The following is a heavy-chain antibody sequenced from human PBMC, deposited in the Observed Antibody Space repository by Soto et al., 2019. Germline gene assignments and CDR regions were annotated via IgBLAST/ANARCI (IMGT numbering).Heavy chain of an antibody. J-gene: IGHJ4*02. Sequence: ASVKVSCKASGYTFTSYAMHWVRQAPGQRLEWMGWINAGNGNTKYSQKFQGRVTITRDTSASTAYMELSSLRSEDTAVYYCARVSGALPYYDFWSGSPYRVDYWGQGTLVTAPQ. CDR3: ARVSGALPYYDFWSGSPYRVDY. D-gene: IGHD3-3*01. CDR1: GYTFTSYA. V-gene: IGHV1-3*01. CDR2: INAGNGNT.